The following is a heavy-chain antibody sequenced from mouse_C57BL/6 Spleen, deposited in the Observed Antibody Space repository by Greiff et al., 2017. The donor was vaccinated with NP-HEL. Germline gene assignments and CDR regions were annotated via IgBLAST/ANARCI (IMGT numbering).Heavy chain of an antibody. J-gene: IGHJ2*01. D-gene: IGHD2-1*01. CDR1: GFTFSDYG. V-gene: IGHV5-17*01. CDR2: ISSGSSTI. Sequence: EVKLVESGGGLVKPGGSLKLSCAASGFTFSDYGMHWVRQAPEKGLEWVAYISSGSSTIYYADTVKGRFTISRDNAKNTLFLQMTSLRSEDTAMYYCARGKNYGNCFDYWGQGTTLTVSS. CDR3: ARGKNYGNCFDY.